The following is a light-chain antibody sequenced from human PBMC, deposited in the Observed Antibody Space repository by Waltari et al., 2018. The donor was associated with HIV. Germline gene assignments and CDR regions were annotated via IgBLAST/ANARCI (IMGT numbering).Light chain of an antibody. CDR2: RTN. Sequence: QSSLTQPPYTSGPTAHRLPSPVTGSNPIIAATEENWFQHLPGTATKLLIYRTNQRRSGVPDRFSGSKSGTSASLAISGLRSDDEADYYCAAWDDTLSSDVFGTGTTVTV. CDR3: AAWDDTLSSDV. CDR1: NPIIAATE. J-gene: IGLJ1*01. V-gene: IGLV1-47*01.